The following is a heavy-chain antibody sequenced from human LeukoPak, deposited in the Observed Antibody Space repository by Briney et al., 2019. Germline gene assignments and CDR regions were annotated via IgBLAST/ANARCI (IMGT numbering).Heavy chain of an antibody. CDR3: ARGARLHSYCSGGSCWYNWFDP. D-gene: IGHD2-15*01. V-gene: IGHV1-3*03. CDR2: INAGNGNT. CDR1: GYTFTSYA. Sequence: ASVKVSCKASGYTFTSYAMHWVRQAPGQRLEWMGWINAGNGNTKYSQEFQGRVTITRDTSASTAYMELSSLRSEDTAAYYCARGARLHSYCSGGSCWYNWFDPWGQGTLVTVSS. J-gene: IGHJ5*02.